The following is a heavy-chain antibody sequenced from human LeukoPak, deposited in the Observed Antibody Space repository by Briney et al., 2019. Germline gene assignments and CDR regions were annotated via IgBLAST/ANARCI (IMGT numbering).Heavy chain of an antibody. D-gene: IGHD3-22*01. V-gene: IGHV4-59*12. CDR3: ARDHDPLTMIVVLTHPPADF. Sequence: SETLSLTCTVSGGSISSYYWSWIRQPPGKGLEWIGNIYHSGSTDYNPSLKSRVSISVDTSKNQFSLKLSSVTAADTAVYYCARDHDPLTMIVVLTHPPADFWGQGTLVTVSS. CDR2: IYHSGST. CDR1: GGSISSYY. J-gene: IGHJ4*02.